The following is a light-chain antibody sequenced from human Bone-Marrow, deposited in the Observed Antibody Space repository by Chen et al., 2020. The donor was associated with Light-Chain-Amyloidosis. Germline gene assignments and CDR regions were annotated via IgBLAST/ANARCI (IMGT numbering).Light chain of an antibody. CDR2: RDT. V-gene: IGLV3-25*03. Sequence: SYQLTQPPSVSVSPGQTASLTCSADDLPTKYAYWYQQKPGQAPVLVIHRDTERPSGISERFSGSSSGTTATLTISGVQAEDEADYHCQSADSSGTYEVIFGGGTKLTVL. CDR3: QSADSSGTYEVI. CDR1: DLPTKY. J-gene: IGLJ2*01.